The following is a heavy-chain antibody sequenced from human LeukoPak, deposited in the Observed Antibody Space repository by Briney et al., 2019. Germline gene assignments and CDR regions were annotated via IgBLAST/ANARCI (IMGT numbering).Heavy chain of an antibody. CDR2: INHSGST. V-gene: IGHV4-34*01. D-gene: IGHD2-2*02. CDR3: ARGYCSSTNCYTGKVSTAIGY. J-gene: IGHJ4*02. Sequence: SETLSLTCAVYGGSFSGYYWSWIRQPPGKGLEWIGEINHSGSTDYNPSLKSRVTISVDTSKNQFSLKLSSVTAADTAVYYCARGYCSSTNCYTGKVSTAIGYWGQGTLVTVSS. CDR1: GGSFSGYY.